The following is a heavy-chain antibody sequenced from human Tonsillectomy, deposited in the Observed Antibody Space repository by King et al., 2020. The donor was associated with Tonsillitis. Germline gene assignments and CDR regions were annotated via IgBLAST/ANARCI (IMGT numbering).Heavy chain of an antibody. D-gene: IGHD2-21*02. CDR1: GGTFNSYA. Sequence: QGQLVQSGAEVKKPGSSVKVSCKASGGTFNSYAISWVRQAPGQGLEWMGVIIPIFGTTNYAQKFQGRVTITADKSTNTAFMELSSLRSEDTAVYYCARDTAYCGHDCTYGMDVWGQGTTVTVSS. V-gene: IGHV1-69*06. CDR2: IIPIFGTT. J-gene: IGHJ6*02. CDR3: ARDTAYCGHDCTYGMDV.